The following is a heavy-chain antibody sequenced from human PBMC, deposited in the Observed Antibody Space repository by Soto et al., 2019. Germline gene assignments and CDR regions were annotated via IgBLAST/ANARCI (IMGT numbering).Heavy chain of an antibody. CDR1: GGSINTFY. CDR2: IFSSGST. Sequence: SDTLSLTCTVSGGSINTFYWSWVRQPAGKGLEWIGRIFSSGSTSFNPSLESRVAMSVDTSKNHFSLNLSSVTAADMAVYYCAREGSYSAYNFAHGIQLWSFDFWGQGALVTVSS. CDR3: AREGSYSAYNFAHGIQLWSFDF. V-gene: IGHV4-4*07. D-gene: IGHD5-12*01. J-gene: IGHJ4*02.